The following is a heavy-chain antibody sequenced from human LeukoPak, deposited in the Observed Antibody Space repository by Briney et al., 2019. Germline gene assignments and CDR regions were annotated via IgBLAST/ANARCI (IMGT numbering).Heavy chain of an antibody. J-gene: IGHJ4*02. CDR3: ATHVLGEPLDY. D-gene: IGHD1-26*01. Sequence: PSETLSLTCAVSGGSISSSVYHWGWIRQPPGKGLEWIGSMYYGGTTYYKPSLKSRVSISGDTSKNQFSLKLISVTAADTAVYYCATHVLGEPLDYWGQGTLVTVSS. CDR1: GGSISSSVYH. CDR2: MYYGGTT. V-gene: IGHV4-39*01.